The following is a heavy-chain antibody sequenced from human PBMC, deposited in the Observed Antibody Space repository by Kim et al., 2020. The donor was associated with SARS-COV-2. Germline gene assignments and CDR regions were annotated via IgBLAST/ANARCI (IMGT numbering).Heavy chain of an antibody. Sequence: GGSLRLSCTVSEFTLREFYMSWIRQAPGKGPEWVAYISNDGTTRHYADSVKGRFTISRDNAKNSLYLQMDSLRAEDTAIYYCARDCGGDCYGAFDTWGLG. CDR2: ISNDGTTR. D-gene: IGHD2-21*02. CDR3: ARDCGGDCYGAFDT. J-gene: IGHJ5*01. CDR1: EFTLREFY. V-gene: IGHV3-11*01.